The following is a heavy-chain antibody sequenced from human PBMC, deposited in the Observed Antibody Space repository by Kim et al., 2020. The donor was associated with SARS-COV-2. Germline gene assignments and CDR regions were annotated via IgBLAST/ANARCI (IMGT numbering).Heavy chain of an antibody. Sequence: SETLSLTCTVSGGSISSSSYYWGWIRQPPGKGLEWIGSIYYSGSTYYNPSLKSRVTISVDTSKNQFSLKLSSVTAADTAVYYCARHLNDILTGTDRGWFDPWGQGTLVTVSS. CDR2: IYYSGST. CDR1: GGSISSSSYY. V-gene: IGHV4-39*01. CDR3: ARHLNDILTGTDRGWFDP. J-gene: IGHJ5*02. D-gene: IGHD3-9*01.